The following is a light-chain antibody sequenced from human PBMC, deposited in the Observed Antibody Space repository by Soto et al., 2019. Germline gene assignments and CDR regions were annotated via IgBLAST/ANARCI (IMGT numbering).Light chain of an antibody. Sequence: SYELTQPPSVSVSPGQTASISCSGNRLGDKYVCWYQQKPGQSPVLVIYQDSLRPSEIPERISGSNSGNTATLTISGTQALDEADYYCQAWDSSTVVFGGGTQLTVL. CDR3: QAWDSSTVV. J-gene: IGLJ2*01. CDR1: RLGDKY. V-gene: IGLV3-1*01. CDR2: QDS.